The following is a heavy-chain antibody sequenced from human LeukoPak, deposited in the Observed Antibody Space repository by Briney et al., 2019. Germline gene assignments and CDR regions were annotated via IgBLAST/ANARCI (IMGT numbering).Heavy chain of an antibody. J-gene: IGHJ3*02. D-gene: IGHD6-19*01. CDR1: GGSISSGSYL. Sequence: PSVTLSLTCPVSGGSISSGSYLWIWIRQPPGMGLEWMGSINYRGSTYYNPSLKNRVTISVDPTKNQFSLKLSSVTAADTALYYCSRQITVAGEWASDILGQGTMVTVSS. V-gene: IGHV4-39*01. CDR3: SRQITVAGEWASDI. CDR2: INYRGST.